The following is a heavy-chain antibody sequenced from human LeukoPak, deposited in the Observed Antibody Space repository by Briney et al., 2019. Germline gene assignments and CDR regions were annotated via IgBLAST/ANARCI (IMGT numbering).Heavy chain of an antibody. CDR1: GYTFTGYY. CDR2: ISAYNGNT. CDR3: ARSYCSSTSCPYNWFDP. J-gene: IGHJ5*02. Sequence: ASVKVSCKASGYTFTGYYMHWVRQAPGQGLEWMGWISAYNGNTNYAQKLQGRVTMTTDTSTSTAYMELRSLRSDDTAVYYCARSYCSSTSCPYNWFDPWGQGTLVTVSS. D-gene: IGHD2-2*01. V-gene: IGHV1-18*04.